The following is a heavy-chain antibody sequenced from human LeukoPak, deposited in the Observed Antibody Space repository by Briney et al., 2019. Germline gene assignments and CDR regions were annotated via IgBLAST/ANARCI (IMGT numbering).Heavy chain of an antibody. V-gene: IGHV1-2*02. J-gene: IGHJ3*02. Sequence: ASVKVSCKASGYTFTGYYMHWVRQAPGQGLEWMGWINPNSGGTNYAQKFQGRVTMTRDTSISTAYMELSRLRSDDTAAYYCARATYSGYDQTRAFDIWGQGTMVTVSS. D-gene: IGHD5-12*01. CDR1: GYTFTGYY. CDR3: ARATYSGYDQTRAFDI. CDR2: INPNSGGT.